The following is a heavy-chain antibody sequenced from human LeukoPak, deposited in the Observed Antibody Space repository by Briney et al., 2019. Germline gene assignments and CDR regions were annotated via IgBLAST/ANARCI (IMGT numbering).Heavy chain of an antibody. CDR3: ERDTLNGPFVISLDY. D-gene: IGHD3-9*01. CDR1: GFSFSSYE. V-gene: IGHV3-48*03. CDR2: IGCDGHVE. J-gene: IGHJ4*02. Sequence: GGSLRLSCAASGFSFSSYEMNWVRQAPGKGLEWVSHIGCDGHVETYVDSVRGRFTMSRDNAKNFLFLQMNGLRAEDTAVYYCERDTLNGPFVISLDYWGQGALVTAS.